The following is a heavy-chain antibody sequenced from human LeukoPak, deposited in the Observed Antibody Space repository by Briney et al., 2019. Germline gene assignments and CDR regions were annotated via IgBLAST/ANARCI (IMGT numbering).Heavy chain of an antibody. CDR2: MNPNSGNT. Sequence: GASVKVSCKASGYTFTSYDINWVRQATGQVLVWMGWMNPNSGNTGYAQKFQGRVTMTRNTSISTAYMELSSLRSEDTAVYYCARGLDYGDHDDGYWGQGTLVTVSS. D-gene: IGHD4-17*01. V-gene: IGHV1-8*01. J-gene: IGHJ4*02. CDR3: ARGLDYGDHDDGY. CDR1: GYTFTSYD.